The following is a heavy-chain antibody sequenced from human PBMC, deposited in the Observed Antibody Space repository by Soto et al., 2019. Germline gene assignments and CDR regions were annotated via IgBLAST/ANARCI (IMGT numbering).Heavy chain of an antibody. D-gene: IGHD3-22*01. CDR1: GFTFSSYW. J-gene: IGHJ6*02. Sequence: EVQLVESGGGLVQPGGSLRLSCAASGFTFSSYWMSWVRQTPGKGLEWVANIKQDGSQKYYVDSVKGRFTISRDNAENSLYLQMNSLRAEDTDVYYCARDSDSQSYGMDVWGQGTTVTVSS. V-gene: IGHV3-7*05. CDR3: ARDSDSQSYGMDV. CDR2: IKQDGSQK.